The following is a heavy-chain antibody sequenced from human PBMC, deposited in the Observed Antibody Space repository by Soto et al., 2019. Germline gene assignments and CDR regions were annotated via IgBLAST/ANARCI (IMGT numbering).Heavy chain of an antibody. V-gene: IGHV5-51*01. CDR2: IYPGDSDT. CDR3: ARLRIAARSYFDY. J-gene: IGHJ4*02. CDR1: GYSFTSYW. D-gene: IGHD6-6*01. Sequence: PGESLKISGTASGYSFTSYWMGWVRQLPGKGLEWMGIIYPGDSDTRYSPSFQGQVTISADKSISTAYLQWSSLKASDTAMYYCARLRIAARSYFDYWGQGTLVTVSS.